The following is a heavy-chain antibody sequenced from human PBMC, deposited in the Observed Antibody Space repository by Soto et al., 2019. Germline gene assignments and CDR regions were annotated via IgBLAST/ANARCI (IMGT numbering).Heavy chain of an antibody. CDR3: ASMNHDTSVVIPTTMSYFDL. J-gene: IGHJ2*01. V-gene: IGHV1-69*02. CDR2: IITLLNRT. Sequence: QVHLVQSGTEVKKPGSSVKVSCKASGGTFSYYSFSWVRQAPGQGLEWMGRIITLLNRTTYAQKFQDRVTITADKSTGTDYMDRSSLRSEDTAVYFCASMNHDTSVVIPTTMSYFDLWGRGTLVTVSS. CDR1: GGTFSYYS. D-gene: IGHD3-10*02.